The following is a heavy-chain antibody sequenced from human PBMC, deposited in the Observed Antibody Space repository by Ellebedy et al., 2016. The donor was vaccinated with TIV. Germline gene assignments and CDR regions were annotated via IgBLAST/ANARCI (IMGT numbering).Heavy chain of an antibody. CDR3: AGGSGYPDYYYYVMDV. CDR2: IIPVFGPG. Sequence: ATSVKVSCKASGGTFSTYAFSWVRQAPGQGLEWMGGIIPVFGPGNYAQKFQGRVTITADETTTTAHMELSSLRSEDTAVYYCAGGSGYPDYYYYVMDVWGQGTTVTVSS. CDR1: GGTFSTYA. J-gene: IGHJ6*02. D-gene: IGHD5-12*01. V-gene: IGHV1-69*13.